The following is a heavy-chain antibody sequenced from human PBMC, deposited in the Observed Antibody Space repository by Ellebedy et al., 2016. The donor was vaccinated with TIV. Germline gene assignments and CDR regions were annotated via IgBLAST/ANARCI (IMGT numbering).Heavy chain of an antibody. CDR2: IWYDGSNK. Sequence: GESLKISCAASGFTFSSYGMHWVRQAPGKGLEWVAVIWYDGSNKYYADSVKGRFTISRDNSKNTLYLQMNSLRAEDTAVYHCARVVPYYYGSGTYGYFDYWGQGTLVTVSS. CDR1: GFTFSSYG. D-gene: IGHD3-10*01. V-gene: IGHV3-33*08. CDR3: ARVVPYYYGSGTYGYFDY. J-gene: IGHJ4*02.